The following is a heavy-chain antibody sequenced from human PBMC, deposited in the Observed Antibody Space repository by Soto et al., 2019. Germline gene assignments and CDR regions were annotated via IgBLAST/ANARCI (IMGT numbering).Heavy chain of an antibody. Sequence: QITLKESGPALVKPTQTLTLTCTFSGFSLSTSGVGVGWIRQPPGKALEWLALIYWDDDKRYSPSLKSRLTITKDTSKNQVVLTMTIMDPVDTAPYYCALAYYGSGSYYNVRWFDPWGQGTLVTVSS. V-gene: IGHV2-5*02. CDR3: ALAYYGSGSYYNVRWFDP. J-gene: IGHJ5*02. CDR2: IYWDDDK. D-gene: IGHD3-10*01. CDR1: GFSLSTSGVG.